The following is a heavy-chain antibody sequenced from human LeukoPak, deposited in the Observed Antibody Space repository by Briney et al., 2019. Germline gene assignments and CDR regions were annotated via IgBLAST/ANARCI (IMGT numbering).Heavy chain of an antibody. CDR3: ARESYDSSGYYPRDFDC. V-gene: IGHV3-48*03. CDR1: GFTFRGFD. Sequence: GGSLTLSCEASGFTFRGFDMNWVRQAPGKGLEWVSYISTSGNTIYYADSVKGRFTIFRDDAYNSLYLQMDSLRAEDTAVYYCARESYDSSGYYPRDFDCWGQGTLVTVSS. D-gene: IGHD3-22*01. CDR2: ISTSGNTI. J-gene: IGHJ4*02.